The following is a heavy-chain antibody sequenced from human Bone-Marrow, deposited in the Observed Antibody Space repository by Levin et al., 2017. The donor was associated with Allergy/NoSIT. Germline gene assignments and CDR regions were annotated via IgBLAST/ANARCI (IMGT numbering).Heavy chain of an antibody. CDR3: ASQIGAPPRYYYMDV. Sequence: SETLSLTCTVSGGSISSSSYYWGWVRQPPEKGLEWIGNIHYSGTTQYNPSLKSRVTISVDTSENQFSLRLTSVTAADTAVYYCASQIGAPPRYYYMDVWGEGTTVTVSS. CDR1: GGSISSSSYY. J-gene: IGHJ6*03. D-gene: IGHD2/OR15-2a*01. CDR2: IHYSGTT. V-gene: IGHV4-39*01.